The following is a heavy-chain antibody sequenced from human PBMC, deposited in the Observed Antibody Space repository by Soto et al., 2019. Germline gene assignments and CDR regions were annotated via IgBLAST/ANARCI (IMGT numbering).Heavy chain of an antibody. CDR3: ARDHDYGDSNDDYYYYGMDV. Sequence: QVQLVQSGAEVKKPGSSVKVSCKASGGTFSSYAISWVRQAPGQGLEWMGGIIPIFGTANYAQKFQGRVTITADESTSTAYMELSSLRSEDTAVYYCARDHDYGDSNDDYYYYGMDVWGQGTTVTVSS. J-gene: IGHJ6*02. CDR2: IIPIFGTA. V-gene: IGHV1-69*01. D-gene: IGHD4-17*01. CDR1: GGTFSSYA.